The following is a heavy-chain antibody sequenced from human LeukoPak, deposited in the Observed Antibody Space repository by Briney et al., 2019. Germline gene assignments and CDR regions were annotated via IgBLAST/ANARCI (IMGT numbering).Heavy chain of an antibody. CDR3: ARGDSVGGDFLLEYYYGMDV. V-gene: IGHV4-34*01. J-gene: IGHJ6*02. Sequence: NPSETLSLTCAVYGGSFSGYYWSWIRQPPGKGLEWIGEINHSGSTNYNPSLKSRVTISVDTSKNQFSLKLSSVTAADTAVYYCARGDSVGGDFLLEYYYGMDVWGQGTTVTVSS. CDR2: INHSGST. D-gene: IGHD2-21*01. CDR1: GGSFSGYY.